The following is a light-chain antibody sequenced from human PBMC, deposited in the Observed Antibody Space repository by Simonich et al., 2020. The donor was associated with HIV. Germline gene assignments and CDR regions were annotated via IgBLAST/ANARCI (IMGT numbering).Light chain of an antibody. V-gene: IGLV8-61*01. CDR3: VLYMGRGISV. J-gene: IGLJ3*02. CDR2: STN. CDR1: SGSVSTSYY. Sequence: QTVVTLETSSSVSPGGTVTLTCALSSGSVSTSYYPTWYHQTPGQPPRTLIYSTNTRSSGVPDRFSGSILGNKAVLTITGAQADDEGDYYCVLYMGRGISVFGGGTKLTVL.